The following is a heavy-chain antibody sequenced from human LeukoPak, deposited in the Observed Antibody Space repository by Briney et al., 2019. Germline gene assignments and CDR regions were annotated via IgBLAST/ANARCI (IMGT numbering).Heavy chain of an antibody. V-gene: IGHV4-39*07. J-gene: IGHJ5*02. Sequence: PSQTLSLTCTVSGGSISSSSYYWGWIRQPPGKGLEWIGSIYYSGSTYYNPSLKSRVTISVDTSKNQFSLKLSSVTAADTAVYYCAREGQGLEPWGQGTLVTVSS. CDR3: AREGQGLEP. CDR2: IYYSGST. CDR1: GGSISSSSYY. D-gene: IGHD1-1*01.